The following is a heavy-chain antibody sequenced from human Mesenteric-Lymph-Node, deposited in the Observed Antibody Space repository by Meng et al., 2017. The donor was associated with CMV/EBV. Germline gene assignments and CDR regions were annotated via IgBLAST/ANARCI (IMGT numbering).Heavy chain of an antibody. CDR1: GFTFSSYA. J-gene: IGHJ4*02. V-gene: IGHV3-23*03. D-gene: IGHD2-15*01. Sequence: GFTFSSYAIGWVRQAPGKGLEWVSVIYSGGSNTYYVDSVKGRFTISRDSSKNTLYLQMNSLRAEDTAVYYCAKLKSGYCSGGFCYFESWGQGALVTV. CDR3: AKLKSGYCSGGFCYFES. CDR2: IYSGGSNT.